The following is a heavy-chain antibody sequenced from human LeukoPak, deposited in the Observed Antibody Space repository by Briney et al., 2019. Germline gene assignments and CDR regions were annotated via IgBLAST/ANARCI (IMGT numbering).Heavy chain of an antibody. D-gene: IGHD3-16*01. CDR3: ARHGLYQDYGY. J-gene: IGHJ4*02. CDR2: VYYSGST. Sequence: SETLSLTCTVPGASVSSSSSFWAWIRQPPGKGLEWIGNVYYSGSTHYNPSLKSRVTISLDMSKNQFSLRLTSVTAADTAIYYCARHGLYQDYGYWGQGILVTVSS. V-gene: IGHV4-39*01. CDR1: GASVSSSSSF.